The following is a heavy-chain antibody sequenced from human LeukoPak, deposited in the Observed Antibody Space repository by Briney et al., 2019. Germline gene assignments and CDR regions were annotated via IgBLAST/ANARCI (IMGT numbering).Heavy chain of an antibody. Sequence: SETLSLTCTVSSGSISSSTYYWGWIRQPPGKGLEWIWTIYYTGSTYYNPSLKSRVTISVDTSKNQFSLKLTSVTAADTAVYYCARAVGTDGYNLWVYWGQGTLVTVSS. CDR3: ARAVGTDGYNLWVY. CDR1: SGSISSSTYY. J-gene: IGHJ4*02. D-gene: IGHD5-24*01. V-gene: IGHV4-39*07. CDR2: IYYTGST.